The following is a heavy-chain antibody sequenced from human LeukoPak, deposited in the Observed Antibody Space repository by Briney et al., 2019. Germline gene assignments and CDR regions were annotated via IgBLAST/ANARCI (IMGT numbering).Heavy chain of an antibody. D-gene: IGHD3-22*01. Sequence: GGSLRLSCAASGFTFSNAWMSWVRQAPGKGLEWVGRIKSKTDGGTIDYAAPVKGRFTISRDDSKDTLFLQMNSLKTEDAAVYYCTTDLSELDDSGYYAKYFHHWGQGTLVSVSS. J-gene: IGHJ1*01. CDR1: GFTFSNAW. CDR3: TTDLSELDDSGYYAKYFHH. V-gene: IGHV3-15*01. CDR2: IKSKTDGGTI.